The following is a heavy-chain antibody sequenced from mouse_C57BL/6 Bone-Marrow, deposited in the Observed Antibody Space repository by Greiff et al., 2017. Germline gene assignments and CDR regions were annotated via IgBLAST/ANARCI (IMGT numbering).Heavy chain of an antibody. V-gene: IGHV1-72*01. J-gene: IGHJ4*01. Sequence: QVQLQQPGAELVKPGASVKLSCKASGYTFTSYWMHWVKQRPGRSLEWIGRIDPNSGGTKYNEKFKSKATLTVDKPSSTAYMQLSSLTSEDSAVYYCARWGVVAHYYAMDYWGQGTSVTVSS. CDR2: IDPNSGGT. D-gene: IGHD1-1*01. CDR1: GYTFTSYW. CDR3: ARWGVVAHYYAMDY.